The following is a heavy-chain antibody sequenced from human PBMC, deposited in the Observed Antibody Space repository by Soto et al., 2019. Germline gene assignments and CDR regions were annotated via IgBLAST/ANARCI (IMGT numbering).Heavy chain of an antibody. V-gene: IGHV3-30-3*01. CDR3: ARDFSPRYYDSSGYSGGDY. CDR2: ISYDGSNK. CDR1: GFTFSSYA. J-gene: IGHJ4*02. Sequence: GGSLRLSCAASGFTFSSYAMHWVRQAPGKGLEWVAVISYDGSNKYYADSVKGRFTISRDNSKNTLYLQMNSLRAEDTAVYYCARDFSPRYYDSSGYSGGDYWGQGTLVTVSS. D-gene: IGHD3-22*01.